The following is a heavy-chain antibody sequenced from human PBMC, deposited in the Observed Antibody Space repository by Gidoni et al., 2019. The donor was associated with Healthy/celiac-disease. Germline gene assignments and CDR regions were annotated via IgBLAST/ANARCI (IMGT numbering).Heavy chain of an antibody. V-gene: IGHV4-61*02. Sequence: QVQLQESGPGLVKPSQTLSLTCTVSGGSISSGSYYWSWIRQPAGKGLEWIGRIYTSGSTNYNPSLKSRVTISVDTSKNQFSLKLSSVTAADTAVYYCARVNGVVDIWGQGTMVTVSS. D-gene: IGHD2-8*01. J-gene: IGHJ3*02. CDR1: GGSISSGSYY. CDR2: IYTSGST. CDR3: ARVNGVVDI.